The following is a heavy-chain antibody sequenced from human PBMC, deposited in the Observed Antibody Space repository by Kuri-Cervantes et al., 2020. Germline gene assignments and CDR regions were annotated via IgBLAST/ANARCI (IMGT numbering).Heavy chain of an antibody. V-gene: IGHV4-39*07. J-gene: IGHJ4*02. D-gene: IGHD3-22*01. Sequence: SETLSLTCTVSGGSISSSSYYWGWIRQPPGKGLEWIGSIYYSGSTYYNPSLKSRVTISVDTSKNQFSLKLSPVTAADTAVYYCARVPYYYDSSGYYYVFDYWGQGTLITVSS. CDR2: IYYSGST. CDR3: ARVPYYYDSSGYYYVFDY. CDR1: GGSISSSSYY.